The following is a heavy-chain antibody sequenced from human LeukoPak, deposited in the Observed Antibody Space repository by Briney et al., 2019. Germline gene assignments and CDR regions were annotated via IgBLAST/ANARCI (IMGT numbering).Heavy chain of an antibody. Sequence: GESLKISCKGSGYSFTGYWIGWVRQMPGKGLEWMGIIYPGGSDTRYSPSFQGQVTISADKSISTAYLQWSSLKASDTAIYYCARDPRSGIAAAGYVGWFDPWGQGTLVTVSS. CDR2: IYPGGSDT. CDR3: ARDPRSGIAAAGYVGWFDP. J-gene: IGHJ5*02. CDR1: GYSFTGYW. D-gene: IGHD6-13*01. V-gene: IGHV5-51*01.